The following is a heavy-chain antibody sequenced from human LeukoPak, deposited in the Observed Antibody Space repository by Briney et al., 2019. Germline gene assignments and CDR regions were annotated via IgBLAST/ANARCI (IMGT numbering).Heavy chain of an antibody. J-gene: IGHJ4*02. CDR2: FDPEDGET. D-gene: IGHD6-13*01. Sequence: ASVKVSCKVSGYTLTELSMHWVRQAPGKGLEWMGGFDPEDGETIYAQKFQGRVTMTEDTSTDTAYMELSSLRSEDTAVYYCATFSYTSWYRPLIVDYWGQGTLVTVSS. CDR1: GYTLTELS. CDR3: ATFSYTSWYRPLIVDY. V-gene: IGHV1-24*01.